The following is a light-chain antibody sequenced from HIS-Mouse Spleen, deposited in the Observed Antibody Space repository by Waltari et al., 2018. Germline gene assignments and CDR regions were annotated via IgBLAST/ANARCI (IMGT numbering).Light chain of an antibody. V-gene: IGLV2-18*02. CDR3: SSYTSSSTV. CDR2: EVS. J-gene: IGLJ1*01. CDR1: SSDVGSYNL. Sequence: QSALTQPPSVSGSPGQSVTISCTGTSSDVGSYNLFSWYQHPPGTAPKLMIYEVSNRPSGVPDRFSGSKSGNTASLTISGLQAEDEADYYCSSYTSSSTVFGTGTKVTVL.